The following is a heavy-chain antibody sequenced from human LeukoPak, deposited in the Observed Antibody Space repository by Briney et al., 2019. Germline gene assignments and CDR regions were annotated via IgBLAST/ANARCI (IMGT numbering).Heavy chain of an antibody. Sequence: SETLSLTCTVSGGSISSYYWSWIRQPPGKGLEWIGYIYYSGSTNYNPSLKSRVTISVDRSKNQFSLKLSSVTAADTAVYYCASGFTAMVVDYWGQGTLVTVSS. D-gene: IGHD5-18*01. CDR3: ASGFTAMVVDY. V-gene: IGHV4-59*01. J-gene: IGHJ4*02. CDR2: IYYSGST. CDR1: GGSISSYY.